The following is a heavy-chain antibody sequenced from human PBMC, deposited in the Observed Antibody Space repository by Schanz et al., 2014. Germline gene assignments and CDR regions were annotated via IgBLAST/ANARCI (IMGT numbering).Heavy chain of an antibody. D-gene: IGHD1-26*01. J-gene: IGHJ4*02. Sequence: EVQLLESGGGLVQPGGSLRLSCVASGFTFFGSFAMSWVRQAPGKGLEWVSSISGDSDYIYYADSVKGRFTISRDNANNSLYLQMSSLRAEDTAVYCCARDSGSHYLVDYWGQGTLVTVSS. CDR3: ARDSGSHYLVDY. CDR2: ISGDSDYI. V-gene: IGHV3-21*01. CDR1: GFTFFGSFA.